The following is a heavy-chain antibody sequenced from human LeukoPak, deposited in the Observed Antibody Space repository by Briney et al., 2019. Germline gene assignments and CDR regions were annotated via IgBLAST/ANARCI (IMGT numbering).Heavy chain of an antibody. Sequence: GGSLRLSCAASGFTVSSNYMSWVRQAPGKGLEWVSVIYSGGSTYYADSVKGRFTISRDNSKNTLYLQMNSLRAEDTAVYYCAKPTYSSGWYLYDYWGQGTLVTVSS. D-gene: IGHD6-19*01. CDR1: GFTVSSNY. J-gene: IGHJ4*02. CDR3: AKPTYSSGWYLYDY. V-gene: IGHV3-66*01. CDR2: IYSGGST.